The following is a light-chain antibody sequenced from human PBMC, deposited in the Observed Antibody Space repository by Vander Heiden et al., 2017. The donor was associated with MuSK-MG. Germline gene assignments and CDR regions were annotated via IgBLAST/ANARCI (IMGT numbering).Light chain of an antibody. CDR3: QIDIRPPYI. CDR1: QRIASY. CDR2: EAS. V-gene: IGKV1-27*01. Sequence: DIQMTQSPSSLSASVGDKVTITCRASQRIASYLAWYQQKPGKVPKLLIYEASTLQSGVSSRFSDSGSGADFTLTIAGLQPEDVATYYCQIDIRPPYIFGQGTKMEIK. J-gene: IGKJ2*01.